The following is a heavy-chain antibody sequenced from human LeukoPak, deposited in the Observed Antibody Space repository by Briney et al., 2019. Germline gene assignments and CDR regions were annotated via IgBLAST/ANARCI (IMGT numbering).Heavy chain of an antibody. J-gene: IGHJ3*02. D-gene: IGHD1-26*01. CDR3: ARAGFGELLVAAFDI. CDR1: GFTFSSYS. Sequence: GGSLRLSCAASGFTFSSYSMNWVRQAPGKGLEWVSSISSSSYIYYADSLKGRFTISRDNAKKSLYLQMNSLRVEDTAVYYCARAGFGELLVAAFDIWGQGTMVTVSS. CDR2: ISSSSYI. V-gene: IGHV3-21*01.